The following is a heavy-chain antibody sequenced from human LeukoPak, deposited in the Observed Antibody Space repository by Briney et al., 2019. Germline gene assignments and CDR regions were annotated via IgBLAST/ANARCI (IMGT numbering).Heavy chain of an antibody. D-gene: IGHD1-26*01. V-gene: IGHV3-23*01. Sequence: QPGGSLRLSCAASGFIFRNYAMSWVRQAPGKGLEWVSGISSSDGGTYYADSVKGRFTISRDNSKNTLYLQMNSLRAEDTAVYYCAEGGASTFGARRHFDYWGQGTLVTVSS. CDR2: ISSSDGGT. CDR1: GFIFRNYA. J-gene: IGHJ4*02. CDR3: AEGGASTFGARRHFDY.